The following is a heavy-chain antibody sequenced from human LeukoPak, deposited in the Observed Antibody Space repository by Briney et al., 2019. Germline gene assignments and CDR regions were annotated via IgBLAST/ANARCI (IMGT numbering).Heavy chain of an antibody. Sequence: GGSLRLSCAASGFTFSSYWMSWVRQAPGKGLEWVAVISYDGSNKYYADSVKGRFTISRDNSKNTLYLQMNSLRAEDTAVYYCASMQVYCSSTSCYDIGMDVWGKGTTVTVSS. J-gene: IGHJ6*04. V-gene: IGHV3-30-3*01. CDR2: ISYDGSNK. D-gene: IGHD2-2*01. CDR3: ASMQVYCSSTSCYDIGMDV. CDR1: GFTFSSYW.